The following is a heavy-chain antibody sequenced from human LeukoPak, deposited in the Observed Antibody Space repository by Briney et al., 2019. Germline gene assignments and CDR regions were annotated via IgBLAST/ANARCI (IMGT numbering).Heavy chain of an antibody. D-gene: IGHD3-22*01. V-gene: IGHV1-8*01. Sequence: ASVKVSCKASRYTFTSYDINWVREAAGQRLEWMGWMNPNAGRTGFAQKFQGRLTMTRDASISTAYMELSSLRSDDTAVYYCARLSQTPDYYSNGGYYYLGYWGRGTLVTVSS. CDR2: MNPNAGRT. CDR1: RYTFTSYD. J-gene: IGHJ2*01. CDR3: ARLSQTPDYYSNGGYYYLGY.